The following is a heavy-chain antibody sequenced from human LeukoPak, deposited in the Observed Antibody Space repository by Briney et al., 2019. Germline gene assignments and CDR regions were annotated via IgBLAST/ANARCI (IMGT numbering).Heavy chain of an antibody. CDR3: ARRRLRFGELLSWFDP. Sequence: SETLSLTCAVYGGSFSGYYWSWIRQPPGKGLEWVGEINHSGSTNYNPSLKSRVTISVDTPKNQFSLKLSSVTAAVTAVYYCARRRLRFGELLSWFDPWGQGTLVTVSS. CDR1: GGSFSGYY. V-gene: IGHV4-34*01. J-gene: IGHJ5*02. CDR2: INHSGST. D-gene: IGHD3-10*01.